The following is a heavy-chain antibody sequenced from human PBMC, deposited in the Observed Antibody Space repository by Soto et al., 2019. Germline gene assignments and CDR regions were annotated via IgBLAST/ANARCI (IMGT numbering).Heavy chain of an antibody. Sequence: SETLSLTCTVSGGSISSYYWSWIRQPPGKGLEWIGYIYYSGSTNYNPSLKSRVTISVDTSKNQFSLKLSSVTAADTAVYYCARYYYDSSGLDYWGQGTLVTVSS. CDR1: GGSISSYY. J-gene: IGHJ4*02. CDR2: IYYSGST. D-gene: IGHD3-22*01. V-gene: IGHV4-59*01. CDR3: ARYYYDSSGLDY.